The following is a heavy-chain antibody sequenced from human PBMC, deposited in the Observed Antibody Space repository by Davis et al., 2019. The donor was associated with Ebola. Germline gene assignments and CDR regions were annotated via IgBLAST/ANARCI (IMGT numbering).Heavy chain of an antibody. Sequence: KVSCKDSGNSFASHWIGWVRQMPGKGLEWMGIIYTGDSDTRYSPSFRGQVTISADKSISTAYLQWSSLKASDTAMYYCARQKDYGDYARDYWGQGTPVTVSS. D-gene: IGHD4-17*01. CDR2: IYTGDSDT. J-gene: IGHJ4*02. CDR1: GNSFASHW. V-gene: IGHV5-51*01. CDR3: ARQKDYGDYARDY.